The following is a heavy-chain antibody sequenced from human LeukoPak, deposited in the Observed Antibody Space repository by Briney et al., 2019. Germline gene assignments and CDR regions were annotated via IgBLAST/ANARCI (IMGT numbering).Heavy chain of an antibody. CDR1: GFTFSGSA. Sequence: GGSLRLSCAASGFTFSGSALHWVRQASGKGLEWVGRIRSTANGYATAYAASVKGRFTISRDDSKNTAYLQMNSLKTEDTAVYYCTSYYDSAGYWGQGTLVTVSS. V-gene: IGHV3-73*01. J-gene: IGHJ4*02. CDR3: TSYYDSAGY. CDR2: IRSTANGYAT. D-gene: IGHD3-22*01.